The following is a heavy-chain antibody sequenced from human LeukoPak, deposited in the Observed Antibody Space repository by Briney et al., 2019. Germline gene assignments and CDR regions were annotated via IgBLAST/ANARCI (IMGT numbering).Heavy chain of an antibody. Sequence: GASVKVSCKASGYTLTGYYMHWVRQAPGQGLEWMGWINPNSGGTNYAQKFQGRVTMTRDTSISTAYMELSRLRSDDTAVYYYARVFGRNAYSSSSFDYWGQGTLVTVSS. V-gene: IGHV1-2*02. D-gene: IGHD6-6*01. CDR3: ARVFGRNAYSSSSFDY. J-gene: IGHJ4*02. CDR1: GYTLTGYY. CDR2: INPNSGGT.